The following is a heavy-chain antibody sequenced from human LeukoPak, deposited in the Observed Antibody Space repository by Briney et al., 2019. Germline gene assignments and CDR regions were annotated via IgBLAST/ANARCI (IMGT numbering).Heavy chain of an antibody. CDR1: GYAFTSYG. D-gene: IGHD2-21*02. J-gene: IGHJ4*02. CDR3: ATELADCGGDCYFGY. V-gene: IGHV1-18*01. Sequence: ASVKVSCKASGYAFTSYGSSWVRQAPGQGLEWMGWISAYNGNTYYAQKLQGRVTMTTDTSTSTAYMELRSLRSDDTAVYYCATELADCGGDCYFGYWGQGTLVTVPS. CDR2: ISAYNGNT.